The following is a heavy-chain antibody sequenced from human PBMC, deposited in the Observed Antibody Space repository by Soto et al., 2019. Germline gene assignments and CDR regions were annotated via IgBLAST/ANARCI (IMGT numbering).Heavy chain of an antibody. Sequence: QVQLVESGGGLVMPGESLRLSCAASGFTFSDHYMSWIRQAPGKGVEWVSYISSSGNSLYYAESVKVRFTVSRDNAENSLYLQMNSLRAEDTAVYYCARRAASGRHFDHWGQGTLVSVSS. CDR1: GFTFSDHY. V-gene: IGHV3-11*01. CDR3: ARRAASGRHFDH. J-gene: IGHJ4*02. D-gene: IGHD6-13*01. CDR2: ISSSGNSL.